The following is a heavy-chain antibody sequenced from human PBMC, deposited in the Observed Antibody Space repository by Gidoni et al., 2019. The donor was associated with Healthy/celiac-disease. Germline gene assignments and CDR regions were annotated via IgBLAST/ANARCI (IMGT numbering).Heavy chain of an antibody. J-gene: IGHJ4*02. CDR3: ARARDPYSSSPTYFDY. D-gene: IGHD6-6*01. Sequence: QVQLVQSGAEVKKPGSSVKVSCKASGGTFSSYAISWCRQAPGHGLGWMGGIIPSFGTAKYAQKFKGRVTITADESTSTAYVELRSLRSEDTAVYYCARARDPYSSSPTYFDYWGQGTLVTVSS. CDR1: GGTFSSYA. V-gene: IGHV1-69*01. CDR2: IIPSFGTA.